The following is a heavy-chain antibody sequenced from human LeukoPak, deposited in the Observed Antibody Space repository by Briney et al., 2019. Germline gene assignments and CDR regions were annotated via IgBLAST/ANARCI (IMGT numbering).Heavy chain of an antibody. CDR2: IIPIFGTA. V-gene: IGHV1-69*05. J-gene: IGHJ6*03. Sequence: ASVKVSCKDSGGTFSSYAISWVRQAPGQGLEWMGVIIPIFGTANYAQKLQGRITITTDESTSTAYMELSSLRSEDTAVYYCAAGTGDRYYYYYMDVWGKGTTVTVSS. CDR1: GGTFSSYA. D-gene: IGHD7-27*01. CDR3: AAGTGDRYYYYYMDV.